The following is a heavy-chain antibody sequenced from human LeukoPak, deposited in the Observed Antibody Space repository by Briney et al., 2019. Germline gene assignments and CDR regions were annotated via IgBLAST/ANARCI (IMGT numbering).Heavy chain of an antibody. CDR1: GGSISSSSYY. CDR2: IYYSGRT. J-gene: IGHJ2*01. CDR3: ARGVTMIVVVIHDWYFDL. D-gene: IGHD3-22*01. V-gene: IGHV4-39*01. Sequence: SETLSLTCTVSGGSISSSSYYWGWIRQPPGKGLEWIGNIYYSGRTYYNPSLKSRVTISVDTPKNQFSLKLSSVTAADTAVYYCARGVTMIVVVIHDWYFDLWGRGTLVTVSS.